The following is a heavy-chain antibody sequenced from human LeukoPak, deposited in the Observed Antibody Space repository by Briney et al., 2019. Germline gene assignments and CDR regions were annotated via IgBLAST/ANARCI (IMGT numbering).Heavy chain of an antibody. D-gene: IGHD5-12*01. CDR3: ARVATTTNPPQRPFDY. Sequence: SETLSLTCAVSGYSINSGYCWGWIRQPPGKGLEWIGSIYHSGSTYYNPSLKSRVTISVDTSKNQFSLKLSSVTAADTAVYYCARVATTTNPPQRPFDYWGQGTLVTVSS. J-gene: IGHJ4*02. CDR1: GYSINSGYC. CDR2: IYHSGST. V-gene: IGHV4-38-2*01.